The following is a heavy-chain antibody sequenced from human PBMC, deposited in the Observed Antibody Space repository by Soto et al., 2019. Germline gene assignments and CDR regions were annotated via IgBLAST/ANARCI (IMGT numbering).Heavy chain of an antibody. CDR1: GYTFTSYY. V-gene: IGHV1-46*01. D-gene: IGHD5-18*01. CDR3: ARGLQYVDTAMVSDLDY. Sequence: GASVKVSCKASGYTFTSYYMHWVRQAPGQGLEWMGIINPSGGSTSYAQKFQGRVTMTRDTSTSTVYMELSSLRSEDTAVYYCARGLQYVDTAMVSDLDYWGQGTLVTVSS. J-gene: IGHJ4*02. CDR2: INPSGGST.